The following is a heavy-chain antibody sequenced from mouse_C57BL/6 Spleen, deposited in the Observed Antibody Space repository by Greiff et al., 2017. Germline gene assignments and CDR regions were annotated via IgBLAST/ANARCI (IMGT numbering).Heavy chain of an antibody. Sequence: VQLKESGAELVKPGASVTLSCTASGFNIKDYYMHWVKQRTEQGLEWIGRIDPEDGETKYAPKFQGKATITADTSSNTAYLHLSSLTSEDTAVYYCARYYENYLDYWGQGTTLTVSS. D-gene: IGHD1-1*01. CDR3: ARYYENYLDY. V-gene: IGHV14-2*01. CDR1: GFNIKDYY. CDR2: IDPEDGET. J-gene: IGHJ2*01.